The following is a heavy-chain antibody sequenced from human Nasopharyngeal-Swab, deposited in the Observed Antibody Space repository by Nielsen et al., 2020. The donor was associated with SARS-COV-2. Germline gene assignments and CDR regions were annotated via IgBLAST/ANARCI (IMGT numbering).Heavy chain of an antibody. J-gene: IGHJ4*02. CDR1: GGSISSSSYY. V-gene: IGHV4-39*01. D-gene: IGHD6-13*01. Sequence: SETLSLTCTVSGGSISSSSYYWGWIRQPPGKGLEWIGSIYYSGSTYYNPSLKSRVTISVDTSKNQFSLKLSSVTAADTAVYYCARPRPLQQLEPWYFDYWGQGTLVTVSS. CDR3: ARPRPLQQLEPWYFDY. CDR2: IYYSGST.